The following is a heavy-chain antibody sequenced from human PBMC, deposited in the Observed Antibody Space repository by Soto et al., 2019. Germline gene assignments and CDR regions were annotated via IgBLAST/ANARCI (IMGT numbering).Heavy chain of an antibody. CDR3: ARDQGNNGDYVGFRAFDI. CDR1: GGSISSGGYY. V-gene: IGHV4-31*03. D-gene: IGHD4-17*01. Sequence: SETLSLTCTVSGGSISSGGYYWSWIRQHPGKGLEWIGYIYYSGSTYYNPSLKSRVTISVDTSKNQFSLKLSSVTAADTAVYYCARDQGNNGDYVGFRAFDIWGQGTMVTVSS. J-gene: IGHJ3*02. CDR2: IYYSGST.